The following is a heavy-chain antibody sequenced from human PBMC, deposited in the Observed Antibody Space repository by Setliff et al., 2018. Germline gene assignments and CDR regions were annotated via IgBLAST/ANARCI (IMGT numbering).Heavy chain of an antibody. Sequence: SETLSLTCAVSDFSVGSVYYWGWIQQPPGRGLEWIANIYYSGTTHYSPSFQSRVTMSVDTSKNQFSLNLSSVTAADTALYYCARTSTGRYFDLWGRGTLVTVSS. CDR3: ARTSTGRYFDL. CDR1: DFSVGSVYY. V-gene: IGHV4-38-2*01. CDR2: IYYSGTT. D-gene: IGHD2-2*01. J-gene: IGHJ2*01.